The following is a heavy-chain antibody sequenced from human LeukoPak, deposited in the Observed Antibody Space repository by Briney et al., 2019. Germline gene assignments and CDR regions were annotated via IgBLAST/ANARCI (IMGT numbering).Heavy chain of an antibody. V-gene: IGHV3-48*01. D-gene: IGHD4-11*01. CDR2: ISSTSSTI. CDR3: ARDRCSDYKFDY. J-gene: IGHJ4*02. CDR1: GFTFSSYS. Sequence: GGSLRLSCGVSGFTFSSYSMNWVRQTPGKGLEWVSYISSTSSTIYYADSVKGRFTISRDNAKNSLYLQMNSLRAEDTAVYYCARDRCSDYKFDYWGQGTLVTVSS.